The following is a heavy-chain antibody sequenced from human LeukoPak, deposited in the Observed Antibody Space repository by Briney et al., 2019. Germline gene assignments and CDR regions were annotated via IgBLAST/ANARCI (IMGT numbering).Heavy chain of an antibody. V-gene: IGHV3-21*01. Sequence: GGSLRLSCAASGFTFSGYSMNWVRQAPGKGLEWVSSITSSSSYIYYADSVKGRFPISRDNAKNSLYLQMNSLRAEDTAVYYCARLNGDYDRANFDYWGQGTLVTVSS. CDR2: ITSSSSYI. CDR3: ARLNGDYDRANFDY. D-gene: IGHD4-17*01. J-gene: IGHJ4*02. CDR1: GFTFSGYS.